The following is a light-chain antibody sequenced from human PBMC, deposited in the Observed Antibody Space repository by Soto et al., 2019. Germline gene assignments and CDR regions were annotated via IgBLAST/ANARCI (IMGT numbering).Light chain of an antibody. V-gene: IGKV3-20*01. CDR1: QSVSSNY. CDR2: GAS. J-gene: IGKJ1*01. Sequence: EIVMTQSPGNLSLSPGERATLSFMASQSVSSNYLAWYQQKPGQAPRLLIYGASNRATGIPDRFSGSGSGTDFTLTISRLEPEDFAVYYCQQYGSSGTFGQGTKVDI. CDR3: QQYGSSGT.